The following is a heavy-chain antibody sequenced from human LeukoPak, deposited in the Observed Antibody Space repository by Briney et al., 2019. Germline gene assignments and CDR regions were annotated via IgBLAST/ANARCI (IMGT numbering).Heavy chain of an antibody. Sequence: GGSLRLSCAASGFTFSSYGLHWVRQAPGKGLEWVALISSDGSNKYFTDSVKGRFTISRDNSKNTLYLQMNTLRAEDTAVYYCAKELLGSSSWYPTLEYWGQGTLVTVSS. D-gene: IGHD6-13*01. CDR1: GFTFSSYG. V-gene: IGHV3-30*18. CDR3: AKELLGSSSWYPTLEY. J-gene: IGHJ4*02. CDR2: ISSDGSNK.